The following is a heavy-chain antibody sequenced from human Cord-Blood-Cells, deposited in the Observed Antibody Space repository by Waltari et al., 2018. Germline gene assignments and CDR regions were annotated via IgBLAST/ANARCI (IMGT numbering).Heavy chain of an antibody. V-gene: IGHV1-2*02. J-gene: IGHJ4*02. CDR1: GSTFTGYY. D-gene: IGHD6-13*01. CDR3: ASCFTQAAGTPCPFDY. Sequence: QVQLVQAGAEVKKPGASVKVSCKASGSTFTGYYMPWVRQAPGQGLEWMGWINPNSGGTNYAQKFQGRVTMTRDTSISTAYMELSRLRSDDTAVYYCASCFTQAAGTPCPFDYWGQGTLVTVSS. CDR2: INPNSGGT.